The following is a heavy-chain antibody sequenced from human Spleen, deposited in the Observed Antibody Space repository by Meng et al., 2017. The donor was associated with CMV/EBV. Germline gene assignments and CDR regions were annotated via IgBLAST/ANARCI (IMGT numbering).Heavy chain of an antibody. J-gene: IGHJ4*02. D-gene: IGHD6-13*01. CDR2: TNYRSKWYY. CDR3: ARPTQLYSSSRASVWY. Sequence: SETLSLTCDISGDSVSSNSAAWNWIRQSPSRGLEWLGGTNYRSKWYYDYAVSVKSRITINPDTSKNQFSLQLNSVTPEDTAVYYCARPTQLYSSSRASVWYWGQGTLVTVSS. V-gene: IGHV6-1*01. CDR1: GDSVSSNSAA.